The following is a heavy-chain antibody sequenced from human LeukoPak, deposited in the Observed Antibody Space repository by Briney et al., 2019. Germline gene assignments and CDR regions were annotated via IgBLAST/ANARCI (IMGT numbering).Heavy chain of an antibody. D-gene: IGHD1-26*01. J-gene: IGHJ3*02. CDR3: ARATYSGSYYSAFDI. Sequence: PGGSLRLSCAASGFTFSSYSMNWVRQAPGKGLEWVSSISSSSSYIYYADSVKGRFTISRDNAKDSLYLQMNSLRAEDTAVYYCARATYSGSYYSAFDIWGQGTMVTVSS. CDR1: GFTFSSYS. CDR2: ISSSSSYI. V-gene: IGHV3-21*01.